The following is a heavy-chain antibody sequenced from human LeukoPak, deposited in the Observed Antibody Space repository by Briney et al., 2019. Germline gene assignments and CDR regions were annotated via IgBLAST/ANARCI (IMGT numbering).Heavy chain of an antibody. V-gene: IGHV3-23*01. CDR1: GFTFSSYA. CDR3: AKASAGSSWYLGDDY. CDR2: ISDSGVSS. J-gene: IGHJ4*02. D-gene: IGHD6-13*01. Sequence: GGSLRLSCAASGFTFSSYAMSWVRQAPGKGLEWVSGISDSGVSSYYADSVKGQFTISRDNSKNTLSLQMNSLRAEDTAVYYCAKASAGSSWYLGDDYWGQGTLVTVSS.